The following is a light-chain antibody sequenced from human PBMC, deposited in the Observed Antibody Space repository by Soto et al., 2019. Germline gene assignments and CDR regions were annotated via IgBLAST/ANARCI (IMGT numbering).Light chain of an antibody. Sequence: QSVLTQPRSVSGSPGQSVTISCTGTSSDVGGYNYVSWYQQHPGKAPKLMIYDVSKRPSGVPDRFSGSKSGNTASLTISGLQAEDEADYYCQSYDRSLSSPIFGGGTKLTVL. J-gene: IGLJ2*01. V-gene: IGLV2-11*01. CDR1: SSDVGGYNY. CDR2: DVS. CDR3: QSYDRSLSSPI.